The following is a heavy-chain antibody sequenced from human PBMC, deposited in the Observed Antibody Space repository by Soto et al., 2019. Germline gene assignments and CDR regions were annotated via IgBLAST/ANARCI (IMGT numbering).Heavy chain of an antibody. D-gene: IGHD3-10*01. CDR2: ISHIGIT. J-gene: IGHJ6*02. Sequence: PSETLSLTCGVCVGSRSDFYWGWIRHPAGQGLECIGEISHIGITNYNPSLKIRVTISIDTSKNQFSLKLSSVTAADTAMYYCARGLRASYGVRSSYYYYGMDVWGQGPTVTVSS. CDR3: ARGLRASYGVRSSYYYYGMDV. CDR1: VGSRSDFY. V-gene: IGHV4-34*01.